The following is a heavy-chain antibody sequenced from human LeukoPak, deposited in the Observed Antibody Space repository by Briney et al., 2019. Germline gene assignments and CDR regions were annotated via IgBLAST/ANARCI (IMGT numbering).Heavy chain of an antibody. Sequence: SETLSLTCAVYGGSFSGYYWSWIRQPPGKGLEWIGEINHSGSTNYNPSLKSRVTISVDKSKNQFSLKLSSVTAADTAVYYCARGFRRVDYWGQGTLVTVSS. CDR2: INHSGST. CDR3: ARGFRRVDY. CDR1: GGSFSGYY. J-gene: IGHJ4*02. V-gene: IGHV4-34*01.